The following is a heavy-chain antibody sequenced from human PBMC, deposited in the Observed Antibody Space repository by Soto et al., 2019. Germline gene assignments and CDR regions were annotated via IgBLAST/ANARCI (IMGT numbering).Heavy chain of an antibody. CDR1: GFIFSDYY. J-gene: IGHJ4*02. CDR3: ARSGLLWFGEPSKY. CDR2: ISSSSSYT. V-gene: IGHV3-11*06. Sequence: QVQLVESGGGLVKPGGSLRLSCAASGFIFSDYYMSWIRQAPGKGLEWVSYISSSSSYTNYADSVKGRFTISRDNAKNSLYLQMNSLRAEDTAVYYCARSGLLWFGEPSKYWGQGTLVTVSS. D-gene: IGHD3-10*01.